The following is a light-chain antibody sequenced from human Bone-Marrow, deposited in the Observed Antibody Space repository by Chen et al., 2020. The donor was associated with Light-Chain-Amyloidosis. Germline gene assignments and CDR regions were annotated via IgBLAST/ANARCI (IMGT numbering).Light chain of an antibody. Sequence: SYVLTPPSSLSGSPVQTVTIPCGGNNIGSTSVHWYQQTPGQAALLVVYDDSDRPSGIPERLSGSNSGNTATLTISRVEDGDEADYYCQVWDRSSDRPVFGGGTKLTVL. CDR3: QVWDRSSDRPV. CDR2: DDS. V-gene: IGLV3-21*02. CDR1: NIGSTS. J-gene: IGLJ3*02.